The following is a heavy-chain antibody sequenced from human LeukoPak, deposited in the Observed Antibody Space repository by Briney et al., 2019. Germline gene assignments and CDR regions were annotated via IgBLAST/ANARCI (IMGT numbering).Heavy chain of an antibody. V-gene: IGHV1-18*01. J-gene: IGHJ4*02. Sequence: ASVKVSCKASGYTFTSYGISWVRQAPGQGLEWMGWISAYNGNTNYAQKLQGRVTMTTDTSTSTAYMELRSLRSEDTAVYYCARHAGYYYDSSGYYYLDYWGQGTLVTVSS. D-gene: IGHD3-22*01. CDR1: GYTFTSYG. CDR3: ARHAGYYYDSSGYYYLDY. CDR2: ISAYNGNT.